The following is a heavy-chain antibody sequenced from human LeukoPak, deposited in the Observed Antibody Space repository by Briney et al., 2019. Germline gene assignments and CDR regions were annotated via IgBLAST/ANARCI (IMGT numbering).Heavy chain of an antibody. CDR3: ATRYSSSWYSLWFDP. Sequence: GASVKVSCKVSGYTLTELSMHWVRQAPGKGLEWMGGFDPEDGETIYAQKFQGRVTMTEDTSTDTAYMELSSLRSEDTAVYYCATRYSSSWYSLWFDPWGQGTLVTVSS. D-gene: IGHD6-13*01. V-gene: IGHV1-24*01. CDR2: FDPEDGET. J-gene: IGHJ5*02. CDR1: GYTLTELS.